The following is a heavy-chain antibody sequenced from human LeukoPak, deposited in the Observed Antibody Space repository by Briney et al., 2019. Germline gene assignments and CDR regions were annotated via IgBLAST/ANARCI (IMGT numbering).Heavy chain of an antibody. Sequence: GGPLRLSCAASGFTFSNAWMNWVRQAPGKGLEWVSAISGSGGSTYYADSVKGRFTISRDNSKNTLYLQMNSLRAEDTAVYYCAKSHLQRGGGAFDIWGQGTMVTVSS. D-gene: IGHD3-16*01. CDR3: AKSHLQRGGGAFDI. CDR1: GFTFSNAW. CDR2: ISGSGGST. V-gene: IGHV3-23*01. J-gene: IGHJ3*02.